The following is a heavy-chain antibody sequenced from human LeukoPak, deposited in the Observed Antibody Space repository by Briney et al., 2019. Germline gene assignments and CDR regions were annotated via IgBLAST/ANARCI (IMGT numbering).Heavy chain of an antibody. V-gene: IGHV3-72*01. Sequence: GGSLRLSCAASGYSFSDHYMDWVCQAPGKGLEWVGRIRNKAESYRTEYAASVKGRFSVSRDDSKSSVYLQMNSLKNEDTAVYYCADVGAGGDYWGQGTLVTVSS. J-gene: IGHJ4*02. D-gene: IGHD3-16*01. CDR1: GYSFSDHY. CDR2: IRNKAESYRT. CDR3: ADVGAGGDY.